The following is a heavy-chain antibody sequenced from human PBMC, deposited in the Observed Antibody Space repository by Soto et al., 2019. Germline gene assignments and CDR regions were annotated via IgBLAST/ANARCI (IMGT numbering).Heavy chain of an antibody. CDR2: IIPIFGTA. CDR1: GGTFSSYA. D-gene: IGHD2-15*01. Sequence: QVQLVQSGAEVKKPGSSVKVSCKASGGTFSSYAISWVRQAPGQGLEWMGGIIPIFGTANYAQKFQGGVTITADESTRTAYMELSSLRSEDTAVYYCARDRTLGYCSGGSCSDDAFDIWGQGTMVTVSS. CDR3: ARDRTLGYCSGGSCSDDAFDI. J-gene: IGHJ3*02. V-gene: IGHV1-69*12.